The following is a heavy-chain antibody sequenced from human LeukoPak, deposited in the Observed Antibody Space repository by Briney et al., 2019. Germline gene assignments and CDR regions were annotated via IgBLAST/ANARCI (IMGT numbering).Heavy chain of an antibody. V-gene: IGHV4-38-2*01. J-gene: IGHJ2*01. CDR2: VNFHGTS. CDR1: GYAIGSSHY. D-gene: IGHD2-21*01. CDR3: ARVVSQAAPDWYMDV. Sequence: PSETLSLTCDVSGYAIGSSHYWGWIRQPPGRGLQWIGHVNFHGTSAYNASLRGRVTISIEASKNRFSLRQTSVTGADAAIYYCARVVSQAAPDWYMDVWGGGTVVIVSS.